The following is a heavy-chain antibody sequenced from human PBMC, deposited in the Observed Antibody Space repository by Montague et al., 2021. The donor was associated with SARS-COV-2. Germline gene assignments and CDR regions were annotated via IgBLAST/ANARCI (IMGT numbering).Heavy chain of an antibody. CDR2: IYYSGTA. CDR3: ARAVVTNYNFWSGYSRVPDANWFDP. Sequence: TLSTCTVSGNSVNTGGYYWSWIRQLPGKGLEWIGYIYYSGTASYNPSLQSRLIISVDTSKNQSSLSLTSVTAADTAVYYCARAVVTNYNFWSGYSRVPDANWFDPWGQGTLVTVSS. CDR1: GNSVNTGGYY. J-gene: IGHJ5*02. V-gene: IGHV4-31*03. D-gene: IGHD3-3*01.